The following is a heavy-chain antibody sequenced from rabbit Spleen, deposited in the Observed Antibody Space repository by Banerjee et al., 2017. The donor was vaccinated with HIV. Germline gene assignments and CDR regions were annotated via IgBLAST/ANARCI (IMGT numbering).Heavy chain of an antibody. CDR1: GVSFNGGYD. CDR3: ARDAGTSFSTYGMDL. CDR2: AYAGSSGST. D-gene: IGHD8-1*01. J-gene: IGHJ6*01. V-gene: IGHV1S40*01. Sequence: QSLEESGGDLVKPGASLTLTCTASGVSFNGGYDMCWVRQAPGKGLEWVACAYAGSSGSTYSATWAKGRFTISKTSSTTVTLQVTSLTAADTATYFCARDAGTSFSTYGMDLWGPGTLVTVS.